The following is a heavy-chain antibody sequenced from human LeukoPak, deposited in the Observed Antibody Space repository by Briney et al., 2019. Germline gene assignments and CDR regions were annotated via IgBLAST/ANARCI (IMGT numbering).Heavy chain of an antibody. Sequence: GGSLRLSCAASGFTFSSYGMSWVRQAPGKGLEWVSAISGSGGSTYYADSVKGRFTISRDNSKNTLYLQMNSLRAEDTAVYYCAKVGDYGDREGDYFDYWGQGTLVTVSS. D-gene: IGHD4-17*01. CDR3: AKVGDYGDREGDYFDY. CDR2: ISGSGGST. V-gene: IGHV3-23*01. J-gene: IGHJ4*02. CDR1: GFTFSSYG.